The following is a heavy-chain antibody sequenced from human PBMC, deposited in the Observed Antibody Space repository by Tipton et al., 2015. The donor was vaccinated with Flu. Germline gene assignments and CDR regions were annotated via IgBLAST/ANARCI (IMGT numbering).Heavy chain of an antibody. V-gene: IGHV4-59*01. CDR3: ARGSALSSGGSCCHPDGNYYYYYYMDV. Sequence: TLSLTCTVSGGSISSYYWSWIRQPPGKGLEWIGYIYYSGSTNYNPSLKSRVTISVDTSKNQFSLKLSSVTAADTAVYYCARGSALSSGGSCCHPDGNYYYYYYMDVWGKGTTVTVSS. J-gene: IGHJ6*03. CDR2: IYYSGST. D-gene: IGHD2-15*01. CDR1: GGSISSYY.